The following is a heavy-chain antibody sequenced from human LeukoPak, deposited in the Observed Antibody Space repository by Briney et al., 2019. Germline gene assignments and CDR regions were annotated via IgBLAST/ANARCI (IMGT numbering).Heavy chain of an antibody. CDR1: GFTFSNYW. CDR3: ARSVYSGYEDY. D-gene: IGHD5-12*01. Sequence: PGGSLRLSCAASGFTFSNYWMTWVRRAPGKGLEWVANIKRDGSEKYYVDSVKGRFTISRDNAKNSLYLQMNSLRAEDTAVYYCARSVYSGYEDYWGQGTLVTVSS. CDR2: IKRDGSEK. J-gene: IGHJ4*02. V-gene: IGHV3-7*01.